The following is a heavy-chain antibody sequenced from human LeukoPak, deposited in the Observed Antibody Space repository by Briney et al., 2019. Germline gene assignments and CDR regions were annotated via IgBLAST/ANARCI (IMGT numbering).Heavy chain of an antibody. V-gene: IGHV3-74*01. D-gene: IGHD1-1*01. J-gene: IGHJ6*02. CDR2: INSDASNT. Sequence: GGSLRLSCVASGFTFRMYWMHWVRQVPGKGLVWVSRINSDASNTTYADSVKGRFTISRDNAKNTLYLQMNNLRAEDTAVYYCANDKSFHMDVWGQGTTVTVPS. CDR1: GFTFRMYW. CDR3: ANDKSFHMDV.